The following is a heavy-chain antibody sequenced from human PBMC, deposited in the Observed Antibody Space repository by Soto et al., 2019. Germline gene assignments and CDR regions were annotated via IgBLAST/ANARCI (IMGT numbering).Heavy chain of an antibody. V-gene: IGHV3-73*02. J-gene: IGHJ4*02. CDR2: IRNKANSYAT. CDR3: LVGTAGGSPPY. CDR1: GFTFSGST. Sequence: EVQLVESGGGLVQPGGSPKLSCAASGFTFSGSTMHWVRQASGKGLEWVSRIRNKANSYATTYAASVKGRFTISRDDSKNTAYLQMNSLSTEDTAVYYCLVGTAGGSPPYWGQGTLVTVSS. D-gene: IGHD1-1*01.